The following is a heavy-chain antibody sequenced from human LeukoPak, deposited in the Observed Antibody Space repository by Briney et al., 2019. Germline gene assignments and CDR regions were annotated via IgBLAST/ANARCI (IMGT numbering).Heavy chain of an antibody. V-gene: IGHV4-34*01. CDR2: INHSGST. Sequence: SETLSLTCAVYGGSFSGYYWSWIRQPPGKGLEWIGEINHSGSTNYNPSLKSRVTISVDTSKNQFSLKLSSVTATDTAVYYCARPLFTMVRGVIGYWGQGTLVTVSS. D-gene: IGHD3-10*01. CDR1: GGSFSGYY. CDR3: ARPLFTMVRGVIGY. J-gene: IGHJ4*02.